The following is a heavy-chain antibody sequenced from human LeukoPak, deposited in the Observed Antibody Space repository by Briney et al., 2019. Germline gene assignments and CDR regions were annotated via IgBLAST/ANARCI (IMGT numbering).Heavy chain of an antibody. Sequence: PGGSLRLSCAASGFTFTNYVMNWVRQAPGKGLEWVSAIGGGATTYYSDYVKGRFTISRDNSKNTLYLQMNSLRAEDTAVYYCARDPSRGYTYGYGDYWGQGTLVTVSS. CDR1: GFTFTNYV. V-gene: IGHV3-23*01. D-gene: IGHD5-18*01. CDR2: IGGGATT. J-gene: IGHJ4*02. CDR3: ARDPSRGYTYGYGDY.